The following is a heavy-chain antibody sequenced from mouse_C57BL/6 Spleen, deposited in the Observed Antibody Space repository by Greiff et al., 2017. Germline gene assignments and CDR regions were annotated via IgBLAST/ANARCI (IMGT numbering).Heavy chain of an antibody. V-gene: IGHV1-55*01. CDR1: GYTFTSYW. D-gene: IGHD1-1*01. CDR2: IYPGSGST. CDR3: AREYYGSSPLFDY. Sequence: VQLQQPGAELVKPGASVKMSCKASGYTFTSYWITWVKQRPGQGLEWIGDIYPGSGSTNYNEKFKSKATLTVDTSSSTAYMQLSSLTSEDSAVYYCAREYYGSSPLFDYWGQGTTLTVSS. J-gene: IGHJ2*01.